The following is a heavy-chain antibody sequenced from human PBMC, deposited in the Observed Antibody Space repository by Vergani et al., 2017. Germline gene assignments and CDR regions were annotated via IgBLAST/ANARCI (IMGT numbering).Heavy chain of an antibody. D-gene: IGHD3-22*01. V-gene: IGHV3-33*01. J-gene: IGHJ5*02. CDR1: GFTFSSYG. CDR2: IWYDGSNK. CDR3: AREGINSSGETGWFDP. Sequence: VQLVESGGGLVQPGGSLRLSCAASGFTFSSYGMHWVRQAPGKGLEWVAVIWYDGSNKYYADSVKGRFTISRDNSKNTLYLQMNSLRAEDTAVYYCAREGINSSGETGWFDPWGQGTLVTVSS.